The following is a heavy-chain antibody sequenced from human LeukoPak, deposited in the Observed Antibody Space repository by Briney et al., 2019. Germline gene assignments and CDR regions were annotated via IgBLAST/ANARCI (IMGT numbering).Heavy chain of an antibody. Sequence: GASVKVSCKASGYTFTGYYMHWVRQALGQGLEWMGWINPNSGGTNYAQKFQGRVTMTRDTSISTAYMELSRLRSDDTAVYYCARVMVHQGWFDPWGQGTLVTVSS. CDR2: INPNSGGT. CDR1: GYTFTGYY. CDR3: ARVMVHQGWFDP. V-gene: IGHV1-2*02. D-gene: IGHD3-10*01. J-gene: IGHJ5*02.